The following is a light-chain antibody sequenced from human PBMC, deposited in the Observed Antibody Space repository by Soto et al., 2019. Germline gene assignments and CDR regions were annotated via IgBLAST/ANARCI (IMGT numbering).Light chain of an antibody. Sequence: ELVLTQSPATLSLSPGERATLSCRSSQFLSSYLAWYQPIPGQPPSLLIYDTSNRVTGIPARFSGSRSGTDFTLTISSLEPEDFAVYFCHQRNKFGQGTRLENK. V-gene: IGKV3-11*01. CDR1: QFLSSY. CDR3: HQRNK. CDR2: DTS. J-gene: IGKJ5*01.